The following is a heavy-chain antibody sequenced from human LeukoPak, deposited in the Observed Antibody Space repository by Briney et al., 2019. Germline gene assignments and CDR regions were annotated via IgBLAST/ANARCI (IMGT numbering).Heavy chain of an antibody. V-gene: IGHV3-48*01. CDR1: GFTFSRYS. J-gene: IGHJ4*02. D-gene: IGHD5-24*01. CDR2: ISDSGNTM. CDR3: ARDQGGYNYGRGYFDY. Sequence: GGSLRLSCAAAGFTFSRYSMNWVRQAPGKGLECVSYISDSGNTMHYADSVKGRFTISRDNAKNSLFLQMNSLRVEDTSVFYCARDQGGYNYGRGYFDYWGRGTLVTVSS.